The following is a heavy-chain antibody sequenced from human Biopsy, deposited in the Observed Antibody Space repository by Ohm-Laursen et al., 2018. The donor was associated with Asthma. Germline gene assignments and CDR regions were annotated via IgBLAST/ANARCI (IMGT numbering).Heavy chain of an antibody. CDR2: IWYDGRKK. V-gene: IGHV3-33*01. J-gene: IGHJ6*02. Sequence: SLRLSCAAPGITFSTYGMHWVRQAPGKGLEWVSFIWYDGRKKTYVDSVKGRFTISRDNSKNTLYLQMNSLRAEDTAVYYCARKIAARGGMGVWGQGTTVTVSS. CDR3: ARKIAARGGMGV. CDR1: GITFSTYG. D-gene: IGHD6-6*01.